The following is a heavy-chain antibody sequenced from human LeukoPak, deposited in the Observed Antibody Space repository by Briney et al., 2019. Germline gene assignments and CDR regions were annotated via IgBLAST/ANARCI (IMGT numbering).Heavy chain of an antibody. V-gene: IGHV1-69*05. D-gene: IGHD3-22*01. CDR3: ASNYYDSSGYYPHFDY. CDR1: GGTFSSYA. CDR2: IIPIFGTA. J-gene: IGHJ4*02. Sequence: ASVKVSCKASGGTFSSYAISWVLQAPGQGLEWMGRIIPIFGTANYAQKFQGRVTITTDESTSTAYMELSSLRSEDTAVYYCASNYYDSSGYYPHFDYWGQGTLVTVSS.